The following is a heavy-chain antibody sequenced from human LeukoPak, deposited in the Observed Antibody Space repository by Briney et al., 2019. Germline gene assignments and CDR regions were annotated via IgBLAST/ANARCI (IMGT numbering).Heavy chain of an antibody. D-gene: IGHD6-6*01. J-gene: IGHJ4*02. CDR2: IIPIFCTA. CDR1: GGTFSSYA. V-gene: IGHV1-69*05. Sequence: SVKVSCKASGGTFSSYAISWVRQAPGQGLEWVGGIIPIFCTANYAQKFQGRVTITTDESTSTAYMELSSLRSEDTAVDYCARGGIEYSSSSLEPHFDYWGQGTLVTVSS. CDR3: ARGGIEYSSSSLEPHFDY.